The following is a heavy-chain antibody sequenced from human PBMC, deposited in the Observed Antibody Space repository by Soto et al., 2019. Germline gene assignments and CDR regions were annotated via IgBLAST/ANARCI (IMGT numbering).Heavy chain of an antibody. CDR2: INPNSGGT. Sequence: ASVKVSCKASGYTFTGYYMHWVRQAPGQGLEWMGWINPNSGGTNYAQKFQGRVTMTRDTSISTAYMELSRLRSDDTAVYYCAREGWYHTVPGGMDVWGQGTTVTAS. CDR3: AREGWYHTVPGGMDV. D-gene: IGHD2-15*01. V-gene: IGHV1-2*02. CDR1: GYTFTGYY. J-gene: IGHJ6*02.